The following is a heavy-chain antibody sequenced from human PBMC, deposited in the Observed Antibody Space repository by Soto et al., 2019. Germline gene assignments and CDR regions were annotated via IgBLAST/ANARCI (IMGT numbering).Heavy chain of an antibody. CDR1: GYTFTSYG. J-gene: IGHJ4*02. Sequence: ASVKVSCKASGYTFTSYGISWVRQAPGQGLEWMGWISAYNGNTNYAQKLQGRVTMTTDTSTSTAYMELRSLRSDDTAVYYCATSQKGYNWNYFDHWGQGALVTVSS. CDR2: ISAYNGNT. D-gene: IGHD1-20*01. CDR3: ATSQKGYNWNYFDH. V-gene: IGHV1-18*04.